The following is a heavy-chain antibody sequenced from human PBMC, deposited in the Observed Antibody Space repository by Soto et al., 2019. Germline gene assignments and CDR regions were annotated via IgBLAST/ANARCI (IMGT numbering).Heavy chain of an antibody. D-gene: IGHD3-22*01. CDR3: ARDAYYYDSSGYYPGNAFDI. CDR2: IYTSGST. CDR1: GGSISSYS. J-gene: IGHJ3*02. V-gene: IGHV4-4*07. Sequence: SETLSLTCTVSGGSISSYSLSWIRQPAGKGLEWVWRIYTSGSTNYNPSLKSRVTMSVDTSKNQFSLKLSSVTAADTAVYDWARDAYYYDSSGYYPGNAFDIWGQGTMVTVSS.